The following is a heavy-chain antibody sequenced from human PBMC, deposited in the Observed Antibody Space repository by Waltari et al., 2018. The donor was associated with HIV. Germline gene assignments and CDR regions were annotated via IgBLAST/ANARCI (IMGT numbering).Heavy chain of an antibody. Sequence: EVQLVESGGGLVQPGRSLRLSCAASGFTFDDYAMHWVRQAPGKGLELVAGISWNSGSIGYEDSVKGRFTISRDNAKNSVYLETNSLRTEDTALYYCAKGPFDYWGQGTLVTVSS. CDR2: ISWNSGSI. CDR1: GFTFDDYA. V-gene: IGHV3-9*01. J-gene: IGHJ4*02. CDR3: AKGPFDY.